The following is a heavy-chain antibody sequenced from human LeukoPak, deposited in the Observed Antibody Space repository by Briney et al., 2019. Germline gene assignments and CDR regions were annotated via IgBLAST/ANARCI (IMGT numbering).Heavy chain of an antibody. D-gene: IGHD3-10*01. V-gene: IGHV4-34*09. J-gene: IGHJ5*02. CDR3: ARRDYYGSGSHNWFDP. Sequence: SETLSLTCAVYGGSFSGHYWSWIRQHPGKGLEWIGYINYSGSTYYNPSLKSRVTISVDTSKNQFSLKLSSVTAADTAVYYCARRDYYGSGSHNWFDPWGQGTLVTVSS. CDR1: GGSFSGHY. CDR2: INYSGST.